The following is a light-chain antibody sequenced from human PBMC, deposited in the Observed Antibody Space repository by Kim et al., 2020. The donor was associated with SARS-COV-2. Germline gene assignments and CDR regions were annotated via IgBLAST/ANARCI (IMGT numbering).Light chain of an antibody. CDR3: QVWDSSSDHPV. J-gene: IGLJ3*02. CDR1: NIGSKS. Sequence: SYELTQPPSVSVAPGKTAKITCGGNNIGSKSVHWYRQKPGQAPVLVIYYDNDRPSGIPERFSGSNSGNTATLTISRVEAGDEADYYCQVWDSSSDHPVFG. V-gene: IGLV3-21*04. CDR2: YDN.